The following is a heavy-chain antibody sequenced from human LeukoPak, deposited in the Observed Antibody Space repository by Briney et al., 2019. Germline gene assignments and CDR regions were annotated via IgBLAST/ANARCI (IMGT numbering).Heavy chain of an antibody. D-gene: IGHD3-10*01. CDR3: ARDYSSLRVTMVRGVPYFDY. V-gene: IGHV1-18*01. CDR1: GYTFTSYG. J-gene: IGHJ4*02. Sequence: GASVKVSCKASGYTFTSYGISWVRQAPGQGLEWMGWISAYNGNTNYAQKLQGRVTMTTDTSTSTAYMELRSLRSDDTAVYYCARDYSSLRVTMVRGVPYFDYWGQGTLVTVSS. CDR2: ISAYNGNT.